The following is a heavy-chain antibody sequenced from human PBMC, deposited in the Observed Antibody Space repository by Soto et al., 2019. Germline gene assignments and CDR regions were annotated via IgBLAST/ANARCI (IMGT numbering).Heavy chain of an antibody. CDR3: AGSMVRGVMAYYFDY. CDR2: IYYSGST. V-gene: IGHV4-59*01. D-gene: IGHD3-10*01. J-gene: IGHJ4*02. CDR1: GGSISSYY. Sequence: TSETLSLTCTVSGGSISSYYWSWIRQPPGKGLEWIGYIYYSGSTNYNPSLKSRVTISVDTSKNQFSLKLSSVTAADTAVYYCAGSMVRGVMAYYFDYWGQGTLVTVSS.